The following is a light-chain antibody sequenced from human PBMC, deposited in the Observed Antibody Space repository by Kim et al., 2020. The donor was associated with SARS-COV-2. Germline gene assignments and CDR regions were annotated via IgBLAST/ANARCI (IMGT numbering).Light chain of an antibody. Sequence: VSPGERGTLSCRASQGVSSKLAWYQQTPGQSPRLLIYGASTRATGIPARFSGSGSGTEFTLTISGLQAEDYAVYYCQQYDKWPLTFGGGTKVDIK. V-gene: IGKV3-15*01. CDR2: GAS. J-gene: IGKJ4*01. CDR1: QGVSSK. CDR3: QQYDKWPLT.